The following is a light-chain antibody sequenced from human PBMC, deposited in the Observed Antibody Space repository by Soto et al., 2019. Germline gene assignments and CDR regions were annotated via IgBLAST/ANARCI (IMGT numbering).Light chain of an antibody. V-gene: IGLV2-14*01. J-gene: IGLJ1*01. CDR1: SSDVGGYNY. CDR2: EVS. Sequence: QSVLTQPASVSGSPGQSITISCTGTSSDVGGYNYVSWYQQHPGKAPKLMIYEVSNRPSGVSNRFSGSKSGNTASLTISGLQAEDEADYYCSSYTGSSALGESFGTGTRAPS. CDR3: SSYTGSSALGES.